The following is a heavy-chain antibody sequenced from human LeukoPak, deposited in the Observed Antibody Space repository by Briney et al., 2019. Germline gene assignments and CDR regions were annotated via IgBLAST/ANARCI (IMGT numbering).Heavy chain of an antibody. Sequence: SVKVSCKASGGTFSSYAISWVRQAPGQGLEWMGRIIPILGIANYAQKFQGRVTITADKSTSTAYMELSSLRSEDTAVYYWASSPDTRYSGYDYGLNYFDYWGQGTLVTVSS. CDR2: IIPILGIA. CDR3: ASSPDTRYSGYDYGLNYFDY. CDR1: GGTFSSYA. D-gene: IGHD5-12*01. J-gene: IGHJ4*02. V-gene: IGHV1-69*04.